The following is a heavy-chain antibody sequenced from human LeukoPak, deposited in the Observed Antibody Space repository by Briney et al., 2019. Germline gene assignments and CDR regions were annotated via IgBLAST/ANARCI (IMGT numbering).Heavy chain of an antibody. D-gene: IGHD2-21*02. CDR3: ARDRYCGGDCYSNAFDI. J-gene: IGHJ3*02. V-gene: IGHV3-48*02. Sequence: PGGSLRLSCAASGFTFSSYSMNWVRHAPGKGLEWVSYISSSSTTIYYADSLKGRFTISRDNGKNSLYLQMNSLRDEDTAVYYCARDRYCGGDCYSNAFDIWGQGTMVTVSS. CDR2: ISSSSTTI. CDR1: GFTFSSYS.